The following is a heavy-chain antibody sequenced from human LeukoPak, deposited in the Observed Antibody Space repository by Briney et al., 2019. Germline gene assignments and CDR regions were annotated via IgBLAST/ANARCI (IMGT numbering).Heavy chain of an antibody. Sequence: PSETLSLTCAVYGGSFSGYHWGWIRQPPGKGLEWIGSVYFDGGTHYNPSLQSRVTVSIDTSKNQFSLRLSSVTAADTALYCCARDHYYDGRGRFDPWGQGTLVTVSS. CDR2: VYFDGGT. CDR1: GGSFSGYH. V-gene: IGHV4-34*11. J-gene: IGHJ5*02. D-gene: IGHD3-16*01. CDR3: ARDHYYDGRGRFDP.